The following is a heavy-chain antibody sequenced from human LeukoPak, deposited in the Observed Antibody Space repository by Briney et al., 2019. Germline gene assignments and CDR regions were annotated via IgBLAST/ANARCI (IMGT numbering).Heavy chain of an antibody. J-gene: IGHJ4*02. V-gene: IGHV4-59*01. CDR2: IYYSGST. CDR3: ARAYSSGWYNIIDY. Sequence: SETLSLTCTVSGGSISSYYWSWIRQPPGKGLEWIGYIYYSGSTNYNPSLKSRVTISVDTSKSQFSLKLSSVTAADTAVYYCARAYSSGWYNIIDYWGQGTLVTVSS. CDR1: GGSISSYY. D-gene: IGHD6-19*01.